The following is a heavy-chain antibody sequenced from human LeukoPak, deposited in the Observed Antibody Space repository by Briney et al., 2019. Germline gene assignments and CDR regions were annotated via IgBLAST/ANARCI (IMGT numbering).Heavy chain of an antibody. J-gene: IGHJ4*02. CDR2: IYYSGST. Sequence: SSETLSLTCTVSGGSISSGGYYWSWIRQHPGKGLEWIGYIYYSGSTYYNPSLKSRVTISVDTSKNQFSLKLSSVTAADTAVYYCARGGYSNSNFDYWGQGTLVTVSS. CDR1: GGSISSGGYY. V-gene: IGHV4-31*03. D-gene: IGHD4-11*01. CDR3: ARGGYSNSNFDY.